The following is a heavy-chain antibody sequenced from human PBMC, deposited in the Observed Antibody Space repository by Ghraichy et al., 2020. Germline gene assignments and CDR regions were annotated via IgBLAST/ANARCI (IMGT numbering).Heavy chain of an antibody. CDR3: ARDGRLTTVVMNGYYGMDV. CDR1: GGTFSSYA. CDR2: IIPIFGTA. D-gene: IGHD4-23*01. V-gene: IGHV1-69*13. J-gene: IGHJ6*02. Sequence: SVKVSCKASGGTFSSYAISWVRQAPGQGLEWVGGIIPIFGTANYAQKFQGRVTITADESTSTAYMELSSLRSEDTAVYYCARDGRLTTVVMNGYYGMDVWGQGTTVTVSS.